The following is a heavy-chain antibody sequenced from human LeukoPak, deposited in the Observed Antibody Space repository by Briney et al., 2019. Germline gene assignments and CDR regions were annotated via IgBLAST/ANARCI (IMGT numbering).Heavy chain of an antibody. CDR2: INPNSGGA. Sequence: APGKLSYNAAGHTFTGYDMPWGRESPGQGLGWMRGINPNSGGANYAQKFQVRGTMTRYTSITTAYMDLSRLISGDTAAYNYARDTGFPFFDFWGQRTLVIVS. CDR1: GHTFTGYD. CDR3: ARDTGFPFFDF. V-gene: IGHV1-2*02. J-gene: IGHJ4*02.